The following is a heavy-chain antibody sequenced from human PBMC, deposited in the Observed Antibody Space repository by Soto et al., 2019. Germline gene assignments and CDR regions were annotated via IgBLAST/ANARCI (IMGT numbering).Heavy chain of an antibody. Sequence: GGSLRLSCAASGFTFSSYGMHWVRQAPGKGLEWVAVIWYDGSNKYYADSVKGRFTISRDNSKNTLYLQMNSLRAEDTAVYYCARDRQSVVTAIHYWGQGTLVTVSS. CDR2: IWYDGSNK. V-gene: IGHV3-33*01. J-gene: IGHJ4*02. D-gene: IGHD2-21*02. CDR1: GFTFSSYG. CDR3: ARDRQSVVTAIHY.